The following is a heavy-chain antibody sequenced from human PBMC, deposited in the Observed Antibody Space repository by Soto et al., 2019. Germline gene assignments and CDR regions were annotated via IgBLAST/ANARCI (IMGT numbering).Heavy chain of an antibody. J-gene: IGHJ4*02. Sequence: ASVKVSCKASGYTFTGYYMHWVRQAPGQGLGWMGWINPNSGGTNYAQKFQGRVTMTRDTSISTAYMELSRLRSDDTAVYYCARACGGDCYSTGFDYWGQGTLVTVSS. CDR1: GYTFTGYY. CDR3: ARACGGDCYSTGFDY. D-gene: IGHD2-21*02. CDR2: INPNSGGT. V-gene: IGHV1-2*02.